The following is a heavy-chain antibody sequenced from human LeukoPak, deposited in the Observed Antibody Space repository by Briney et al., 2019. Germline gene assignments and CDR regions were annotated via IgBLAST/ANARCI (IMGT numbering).Heavy chain of an antibody. J-gene: IGHJ4*02. CDR2: IHYSGIT. Sequence: PSETLSLTCTVSGGSISSNCYWGWIRPPPGKGLEWIGSIHYSGITYYNPSLKSRVTISVDTSKNQFSLNLSSVTAADTAVYYCARPGGGLARSPFDYWGQGTLVTVSS. CDR3: ARPGGGLARSPFDY. CDR1: GGSISSNCY. D-gene: IGHD6-19*01. V-gene: IGHV4-39*01.